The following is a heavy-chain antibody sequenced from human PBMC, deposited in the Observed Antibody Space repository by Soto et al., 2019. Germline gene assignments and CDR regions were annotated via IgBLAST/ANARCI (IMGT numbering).Heavy chain of an antibody. Sequence: SETLSLTCAVSGGSFNANYWSWIRQPPGKGLEWIGEIFHSGSTNYNPSLKSRVTISVDTSKNQFSLKLSSVTAADTAIYYCASARWDYWGQGTQVTVYS. CDR2: IFHSGST. CDR3: ASARWDY. CDR1: GGSFNANY. V-gene: IGHV4-34*12. J-gene: IGHJ4*02.